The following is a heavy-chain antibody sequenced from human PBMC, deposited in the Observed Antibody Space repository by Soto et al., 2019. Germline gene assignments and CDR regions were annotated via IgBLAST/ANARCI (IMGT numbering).Heavy chain of an antibody. J-gene: IGHJ4*02. V-gene: IGHV1-69*12. Sequence: QVQLVQSGAEGKKPGSSVKVSCKASVGTFSSYAISWVRQAPGQGLEWMGGIIPIFGTANYAQKFQGRVTITADESTSTAYMELSSLRSEDTAVYYCATLASLYGTKNDYWGQGTLVTVSS. CDR1: VGTFSSYA. D-gene: IGHD2-2*02. CDR2: IIPIFGTA. CDR3: ATLASLYGTKNDY.